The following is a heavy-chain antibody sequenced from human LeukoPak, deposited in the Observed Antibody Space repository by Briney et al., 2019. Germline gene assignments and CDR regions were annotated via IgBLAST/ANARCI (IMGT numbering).Heavy chain of an antibody. D-gene: IGHD3-10*01. Sequence: SETLSLTCNVSGGSIRSGDFWWSWIRQPPGKDLEWIAYISKTGSAASHPSLKSRVTISVDTSKNQFFLKLTSVTAADTAVYYCARRWGSGSHTDWLDTWSQGTLVTVSS. CDR2: ISKTGSA. CDR1: GGSIRSGDFW. J-gene: IGHJ5*02. CDR3: ARRWGSGSHTDWLDT. V-gene: IGHV4-30-4*01.